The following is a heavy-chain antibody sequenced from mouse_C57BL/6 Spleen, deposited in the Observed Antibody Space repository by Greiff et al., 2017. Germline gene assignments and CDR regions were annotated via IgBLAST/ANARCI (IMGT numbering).Heavy chain of an antibody. V-gene: IGHV1-43*01. CDR2: INPSTGGT. J-gene: IGHJ2*01. CDR3: ARDSNYFDY. Sequence: VQLKQSGPELVKPGASVKISCKASGYSFTGYYMHWVKQSSEKSLEWIGEINPSTGGTSYNQKFKGKATLTVDKSSSTAYMQLKSLTSEDSAVYYCARDSNYFDYWGQGTTLTVSS. D-gene: IGHD2-5*01. CDR1: GYSFTGYY.